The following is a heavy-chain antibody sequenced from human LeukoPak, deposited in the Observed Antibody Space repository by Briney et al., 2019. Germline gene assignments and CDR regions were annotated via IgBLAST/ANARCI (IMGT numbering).Heavy chain of an antibody. J-gene: IGHJ4*02. V-gene: IGHV3-23*01. D-gene: IGHD2-2*01. Sequence: GGSLRLSCAASGFTFSSYAMSWVRQAPGKGLEWVSAISGSGGSTYYADSVKGRFTIPRDNSKNTLYLQMNSLRAEDTAVYYCAKVGVVVPAARYYFDYWGQGTLVTVSS. CDR1: GFTFSSYA. CDR3: AKVGVVVPAARYYFDY. CDR2: ISGSGGST.